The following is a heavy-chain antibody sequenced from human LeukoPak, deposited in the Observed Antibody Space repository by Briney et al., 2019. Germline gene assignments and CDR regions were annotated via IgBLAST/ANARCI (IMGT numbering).Heavy chain of an antibody. CDR2: IHYSGSN. Sequence: SETLSLTCTVSGGSLRSSSYYWGWMRQPPGKGLEWSVSIHYSGSNYYNTSLESRVTISVDTSKNQFSLKLKTVTAADTAVYYCARPGVRARAFDSWGQGTMVTVSS. D-gene: IGHD1-26*01. J-gene: IGHJ3*02. CDR1: GGSLRSSSYY. CDR3: ARPGVRARAFDS. V-gene: IGHV4-39*01.